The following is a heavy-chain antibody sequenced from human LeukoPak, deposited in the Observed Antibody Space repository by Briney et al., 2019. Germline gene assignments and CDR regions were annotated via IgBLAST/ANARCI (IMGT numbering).Heavy chain of an antibody. D-gene: IGHD3-22*01. V-gene: IGHV1-8*01. Sequence: GASVKVSCKASGYTFTNYDLHWVRQASGQGLEWMAWVNPNSGKIVYGEKFQGRVTVTWDTSISAAYLGLDRLSSEDTAVYYCARGFYESSGRFDPWGQGTLVTVSS. CDR3: ARGFYESSGRFDP. CDR1: GYTFTNYD. CDR2: VNPNSGKI. J-gene: IGHJ5*02.